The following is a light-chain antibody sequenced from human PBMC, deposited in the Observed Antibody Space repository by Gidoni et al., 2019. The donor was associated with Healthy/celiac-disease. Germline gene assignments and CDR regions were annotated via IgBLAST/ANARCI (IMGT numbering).Light chain of an antibody. V-gene: IGKV3-20*01. Sequence: VLTQSPGTLSLSTGERATLSCRASQSVSSSYFAWYQQKPGQAPRLLISGASRRAPGIPDMFSCSGSGTDFTLTISRLEPEAFAVYYCQQYGSSPVITFGQGTRLEIK. J-gene: IGKJ5*01. CDR2: GAS. CDR3: QQYGSSPVIT. CDR1: QSVSSSY.